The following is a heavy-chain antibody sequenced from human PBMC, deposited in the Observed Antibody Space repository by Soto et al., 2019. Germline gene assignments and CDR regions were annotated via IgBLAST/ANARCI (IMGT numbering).Heavy chain of an antibody. CDR1: DFTVSSNY. J-gene: IGHJ4*02. CDR3: ATTPPDDY. CDR2: IYGGGST. D-gene: IGHD2-15*01. Sequence: VGSLRLSCTVFDFTVSSNYMNWVRQAPGKGLEWVSVIYGGGSTYYADSVKGRFIISRDNSKNTLYLQMNSLRAEDTAVYYCATTPPDDYWGQGTLVTVSS. V-gene: IGHV3-53*01.